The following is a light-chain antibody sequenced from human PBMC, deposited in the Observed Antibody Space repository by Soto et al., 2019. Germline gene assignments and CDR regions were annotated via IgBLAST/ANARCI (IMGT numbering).Light chain of an antibody. CDR2: GSS. V-gene: IGKV3-20*01. J-gene: IGKJ2*01. Sequence: EIVLTQSPGTLSLSPGERATLSCRASQSVSSSYLAWYQQKPGQAPRLLIYGSSSRATGIPDSFSGSGSVTDSTLTISRLEPEDFAVHYCQHYGSSPRTFGQGTKLEIK. CDR3: QHYGSSPRT. CDR1: QSVSSSY.